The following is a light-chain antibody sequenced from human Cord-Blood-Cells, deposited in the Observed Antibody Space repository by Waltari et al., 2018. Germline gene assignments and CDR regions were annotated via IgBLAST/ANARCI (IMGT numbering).Light chain of an antibody. CDR2: GAS. CDR1: RSVSSN. Sequence: EIVMTQSPATLSVSPGERATLSCRASRSVSSNLAWYQQKPGQAPRLLIYGASTRATGIPARFSGSGSGTECTLTISSLQSEDFAVYYCQQYNNWPPLTFGGGTKVEIK. V-gene: IGKV3-15*01. J-gene: IGKJ4*01. CDR3: QQYNNWPPLT.